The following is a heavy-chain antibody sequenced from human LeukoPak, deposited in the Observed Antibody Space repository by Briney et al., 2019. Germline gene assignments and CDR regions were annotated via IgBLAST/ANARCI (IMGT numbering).Heavy chain of an antibody. CDR1: GGSISSSSYY. CDR3: AKQGRRMGYDIWSGYRHFDY. Sequence: SETLSLTCTVSGGSISSSSYYWGWIRQPPGKGLEWIGSIYYTGSTYYKPSLKSRVTISVDTSKNQFSLKLSSVTAADTAIYYCAKQGRRMGYDIWSGYRHFDYWGQGTLVTVSS. D-gene: IGHD3-3*01. CDR2: IYYTGST. J-gene: IGHJ4*02. V-gene: IGHV4-39*01.